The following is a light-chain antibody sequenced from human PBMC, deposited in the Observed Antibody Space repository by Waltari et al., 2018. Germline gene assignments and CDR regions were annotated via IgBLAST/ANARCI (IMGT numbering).Light chain of an antibody. CDR3: QQYNNWPRT. CDR1: QSITNN. Sequence: EIVMTQSPVTLSVSPGERATLSCRASQSITNNLACYQQRPGQAPRLLIYSASTRATGIPARFSGSGSGTEFTLTISSLQSEDFAVYHCQQYNNWPRTFGPGTKLEIK. V-gene: IGKV3-15*01. CDR2: SAS. J-gene: IGKJ2*01.